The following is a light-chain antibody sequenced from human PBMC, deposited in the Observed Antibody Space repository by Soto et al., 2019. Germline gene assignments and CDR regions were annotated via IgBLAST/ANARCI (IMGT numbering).Light chain of an antibody. CDR1: QSVFSS. Sequence: EIVMTQSPATLSVSPGERVTLSCRASQSVFSSLAWYQQKPGQAPRLLIYGASSRATGIPDRFSGTGSGTDFTLTISRLEPEDFAVYYCQQYDSSPKTFGQGTKVDIK. CDR2: GAS. V-gene: IGKV3-20*01. J-gene: IGKJ1*01. CDR3: QQYDSSPKT.